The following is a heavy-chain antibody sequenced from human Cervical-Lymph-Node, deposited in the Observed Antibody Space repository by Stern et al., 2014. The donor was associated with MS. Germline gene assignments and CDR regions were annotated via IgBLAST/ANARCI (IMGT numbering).Heavy chain of an antibody. J-gene: IGHJ4*02. CDR2: IIPILGIA. CDR3: ARLAAAGTHYFDY. CDR1: GGTFSSYT. D-gene: IGHD6-13*01. Sequence: VQLVESGAEVKKPGSSVKVSCKASGGTFSSYTISWVRQAPGQGLEWMGRIIPILGIANSAKKFQGRVTITAEKSTSTAYMELSSLRSENTAVYYCARLAAAGTHYFDYWGQGTLVTVSS. V-gene: IGHV1-69*09.